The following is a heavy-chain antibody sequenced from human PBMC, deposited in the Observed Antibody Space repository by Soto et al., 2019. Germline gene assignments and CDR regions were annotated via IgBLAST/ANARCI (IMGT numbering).Heavy chain of an antibody. V-gene: IGHV3-23*04. CDR2: VSATVRTT. CDR1: GFTFSNYA. D-gene: IGHD3-16*01. CDR3: AKDRLAGGFDY. J-gene: IGHJ4*02. Sequence: DVQLVDSGGGLVQPGGSLRLSCAASGFTFSNYAMSWVRQAPGKGLEWVLLVSATVRTTYYTDSVKGRFTISRDNSRNTVYLQMNSLRADDTAVYYCAKDRLAGGFDYWGQGTLVTVSS.